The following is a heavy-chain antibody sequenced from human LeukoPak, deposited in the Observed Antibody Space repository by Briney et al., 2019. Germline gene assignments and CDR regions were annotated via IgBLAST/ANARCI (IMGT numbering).Heavy chain of an antibody. CDR1: GYTFTGYY. J-gene: IGHJ4*02. Sequence: ASVKVSCKASGYTFTGYYLHWVRQAPGQGLEWMGWIDPNTGGTKYTQKFQGRVTMTRDTSFSTAYMELSRLTSDDTVVYYCARDRSITEKYSGSYFPDSWGQGTLVTVSS. V-gene: IGHV1-2*02. CDR3: ARDRSITEKYSGSYFPDS. D-gene: IGHD1-26*01. CDR2: IDPNTGGT.